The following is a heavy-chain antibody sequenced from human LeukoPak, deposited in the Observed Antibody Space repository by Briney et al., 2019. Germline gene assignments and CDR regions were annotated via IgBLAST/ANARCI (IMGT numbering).Heavy chain of an antibody. CDR3: ASLLQYSSGWVGAFDI. CDR1: GYSISSGYY. CDR2: IYHSGST. D-gene: IGHD6-19*01. J-gene: IGHJ3*02. Sequence: PSETLSLTCAVSGYSISSGYYWGWIRQPPGKGLEWIGSIYHSGSTYYNPSLKSRVTISVDTSKNQFSLKLSSVTAADTAVYYCASLLQYSSGWVGAFDIWGQGTMVTVSS. V-gene: IGHV4-38-2*01.